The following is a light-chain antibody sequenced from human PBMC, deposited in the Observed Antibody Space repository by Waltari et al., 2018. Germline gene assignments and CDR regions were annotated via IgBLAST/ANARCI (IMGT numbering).Light chain of an antibody. CDR2: SND. CDR3: AAWDDSINGPA. J-gene: IGLJ3*02. V-gene: IGLV1-44*01. CDR1: ASNIGSSV. Sequence: QSVLTQPPSASGAPGQTVAISCSGSASNIGSSVVTWYQQLPGTTPTHLIYSNDQRPSGVPGRFSGSKSATSASLAISGLQSEDEANYYCAAWDDSINGPAFGGGTKLTVL.